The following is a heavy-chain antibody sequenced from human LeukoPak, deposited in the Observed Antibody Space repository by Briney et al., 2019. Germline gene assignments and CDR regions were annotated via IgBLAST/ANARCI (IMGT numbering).Heavy chain of an antibody. D-gene: IGHD6-25*01. CDR1: GFTFSNYW. J-gene: IGHJ4*02. CDR3: AREAAAEGDC. Sequence: PGGSLRLSCAASGFTFSNYWMSWVRQAPGKGLEWVANIKEDGSVKYYVDSVKGRFSISRDNAKNSLYLQMNTLRAEDTALHYCAREAAAEGDCWGQGTLVTVSS. CDR2: IKEDGSVK. V-gene: IGHV3-7*04.